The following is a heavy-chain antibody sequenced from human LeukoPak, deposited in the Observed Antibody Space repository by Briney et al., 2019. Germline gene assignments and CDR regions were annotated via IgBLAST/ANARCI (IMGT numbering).Heavy chain of an antibody. CDR3: ARVLWGGFDP. V-gene: IGHV1-8*02. D-gene: IGHD3-16*01. Sequence: ASVKVSCKASGYTFTGYYMHWVRQAPGQGLEWMGWINPNSGNTGYAQKFQGRVTMTRNTSISTAYMELSSLRSEDTAVYYCARVLWGGFDPWGQGTLVTVSS. J-gene: IGHJ5*02. CDR1: GYTFTGYY. CDR2: INPNSGNT.